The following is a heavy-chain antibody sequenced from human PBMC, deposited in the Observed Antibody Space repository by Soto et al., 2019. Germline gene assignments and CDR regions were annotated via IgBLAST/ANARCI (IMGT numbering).Heavy chain of an antibody. V-gene: IGHV3-33*01. CDR2: IWYDGSNK. J-gene: IGHJ6*02. CDR3: ARDQEAVAALHAGPRELYYYYGMDV. Sequence: TGGSLRLSCAASGFTFSSYGMHWVRQAPGKGLEWVAVIWYDGSNKYYADSVKGRFTISRDNSKNTLYLQMNSLRAEDTAVYYCARDQEAVAALHAGPRELYYYYGMDVWGQGTTVTVSS. D-gene: IGHD6-19*01. CDR1: GFTFSSYG.